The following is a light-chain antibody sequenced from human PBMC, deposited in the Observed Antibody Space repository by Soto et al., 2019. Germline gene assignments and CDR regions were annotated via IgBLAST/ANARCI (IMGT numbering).Light chain of an antibody. CDR1: QGISSY. V-gene: IGKV1-8*01. J-gene: IGKJ1*01. CDR2: AAS. Sequence: AIRMTQSPSSFSASTGDRVTITCRASQGISSYLAWYQQKPGKAPKLLIYAASTLQSGVPSRFSGSGSGTDFTITISCLQSEDFATYYCQQYYSYPRAFGHGNKVEIK. CDR3: QQYYSYPRA.